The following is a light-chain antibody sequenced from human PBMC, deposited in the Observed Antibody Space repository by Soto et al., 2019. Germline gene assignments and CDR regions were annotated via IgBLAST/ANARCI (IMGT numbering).Light chain of an antibody. V-gene: IGKV1-33*01. CDR2: DAS. J-gene: IGKJ4*01. Sequence: DIQMTQSPSSLSASVGDRVTITCQASQDISNYLNWYQRKPGKAPKLLIYDASNLETGVPSRFSGSGSGTEFTFTIDSLQPEDIATYYCQQYDNLPLTFGGGTKVDIK. CDR3: QQYDNLPLT. CDR1: QDISNY.